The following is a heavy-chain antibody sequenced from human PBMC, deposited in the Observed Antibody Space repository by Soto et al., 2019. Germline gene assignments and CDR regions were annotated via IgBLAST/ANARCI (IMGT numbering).Heavy chain of an antibody. D-gene: IGHD2-2*01. CDR1: GFTFRSYA. CDR2: ISGSGGST. Sequence: GGSLRLSWAASGFTFRSYAMSLVRQAPGKGREWVSAISGSGGSTSYADSVQGRFSISRDNARNTLYLQMNSLRGEDTAMYYCAKARCSTANCYVPEYWGQGTRVTVSS. CDR3: AKARCSTANCYVPEY. J-gene: IGHJ4*02. V-gene: IGHV3-23*01.